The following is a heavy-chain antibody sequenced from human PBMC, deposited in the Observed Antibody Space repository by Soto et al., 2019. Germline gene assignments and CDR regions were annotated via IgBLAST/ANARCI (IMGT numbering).Heavy chain of an antibody. Sequence: EVQLVESGGGLVKPGGSLRLSCAASGFTFSSYSMNWVRQAPGKGLEWVSSISSSSSYIYYADSVKGRFTISRDNAKNSLYRQMNSLRAEDTAVYYCARTIAVAALDAFDIWGQGTMVTVSS. J-gene: IGHJ3*02. D-gene: IGHD6-19*01. V-gene: IGHV3-21*01. CDR1: GFTFSSYS. CDR2: ISSSSSYI. CDR3: ARTIAVAALDAFDI.